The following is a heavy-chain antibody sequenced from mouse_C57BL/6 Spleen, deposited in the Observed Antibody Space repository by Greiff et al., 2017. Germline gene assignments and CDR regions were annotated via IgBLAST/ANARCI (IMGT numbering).Heavy chain of an antibody. J-gene: IGHJ2*01. V-gene: IGHV1-26*01. CDR2: INPNNGGT. CDR3: ARPTTVVATNYFDY. Sequence: EVQLQQSGPELVKPGASVKISCKASGYTFTDYYMNWVKQSHGKSLEWIGDINPNNGGTSYNQKFKGKATLTVDKSSSTAYMELRSLTSEDSAVYYGARPTTVVATNYFDYWGQGTTLTVSS. D-gene: IGHD1-1*01. CDR1: GYTFTDYY.